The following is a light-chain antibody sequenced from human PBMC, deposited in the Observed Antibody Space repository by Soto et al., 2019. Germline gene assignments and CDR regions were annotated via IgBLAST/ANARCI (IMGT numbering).Light chain of an antibody. J-gene: IGKJ3*01. CDR2: DPS. CDR3: HQYISYFS. Sequence: DIQMTQSPSTLSASVGDRVTITCRASQSISSWLAWYQQKPGKAPKLLIYDPSTLESGVPSRFSGRGSGTELTPTISRLQPDHFTTYYFHQYISYFSFGPGTKVAI. CDR1: QSISSW. V-gene: IGKV1-5*01.